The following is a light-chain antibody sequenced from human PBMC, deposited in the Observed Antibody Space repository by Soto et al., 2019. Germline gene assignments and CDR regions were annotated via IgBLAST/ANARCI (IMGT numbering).Light chain of an antibody. CDR1: QSVSKY. CDR2: DAS. J-gene: IGKJ5*01. Sequence: EIVLTQSPATLSLSPGERATLSCRTSQSVSKYFAWYQQKPSRAPRLLIYDASSRATGIPARFIGSGSGTDFTLTISSLEPEDFAIYYCQQRSNWPITFGQGTRLEIK. CDR3: QQRSNWPIT. V-gene: IGKV3-11*01.